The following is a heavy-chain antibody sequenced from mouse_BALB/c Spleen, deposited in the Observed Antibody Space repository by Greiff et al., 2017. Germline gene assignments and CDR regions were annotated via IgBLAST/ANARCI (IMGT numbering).Heavy chain of an antibody. V-gene: IGHV5-6-3*01. CDR2: INSNGGST. Sequence: EVQGVESGGGLVQPGGSLKLSCAASGFTFSSYGMSWVRQTPDKRLELVATINSNGGSTYYPDSVKGRFTISRDNAKNTLYLQMSSLKSEDTAMYYCAREWGATAWFAYWGQGTLVTVSA. J-gene: IGHJ3*01. D-gene: IGHD3-1*01. CDR3: AREWGATAWFAY. CDR1: GFTFSSYG.